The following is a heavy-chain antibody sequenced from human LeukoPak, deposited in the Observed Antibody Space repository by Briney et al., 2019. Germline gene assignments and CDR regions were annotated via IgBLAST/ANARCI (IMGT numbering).Heavy chain of an antibody. CDR2: INIGGTNT. CDR3: ATDGAGFDT. Sequence: GGSLRLSCAASGFTFSSYAMSWVRQAPGKGLEWLSYINIGGTNTHYADSVKGCFTISRDNAKKSLYLEMNNLRAEDTAVYYCATDGAGFDTWGQGVLVTVSS. CDR1: GFTFSSYA. J-gene: IGHJ5*02. V-gene: IGHV3-23*03.